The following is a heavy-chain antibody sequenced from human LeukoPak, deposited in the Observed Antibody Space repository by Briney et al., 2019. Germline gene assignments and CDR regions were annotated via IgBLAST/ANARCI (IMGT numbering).Heavy chain of an antibody. D-gene: IGHD2-2*01. CDR2: IKQDETEK. Sequence: GGSLRLSCTASGFTFSNFWMGWVRQAPGKGLEWVANIKQDETEKFYLGSVKGRFTFSRDNSKNTLYLQMNSLRAEDTAIYYCAKDYCSSTSCPQKDWGQGTPVTVSS. CDR3: AKDYCSSTSCPQKD. J-gene: IGHJ4*02. CDR1: GFTFSNFW. V-gene: IGHV3-7*03.